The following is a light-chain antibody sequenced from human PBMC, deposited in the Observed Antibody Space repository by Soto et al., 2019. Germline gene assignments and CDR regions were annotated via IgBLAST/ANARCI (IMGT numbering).Light chain of an antibody. Sequence: QAVLTQPASVSGAPGQSITISCTGTSSDVGSTNLVSWYQQHPGRVPKGMSYEVSKRPSGVSNRFSGSTSGNTASLTISGLPAEDAAAFYCCSYARSRTSAGKSAYFFGSGTKVPVL. J-gene: IGLJ1*01. CDR2: EVS. V-gene: IGLV2-23*02. CDR3: CSYARSRTSAGKSAYF. CDR1: SSDVGSTNL.